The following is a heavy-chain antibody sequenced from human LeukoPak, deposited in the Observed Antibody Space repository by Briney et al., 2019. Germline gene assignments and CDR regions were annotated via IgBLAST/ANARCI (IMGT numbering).Heavy chain of an antibody. Sequence: SETLSLTCTVSGGSISSYYWSWIRQPPGKGLEWIGYIYYSGSTNYNPSPKSRVTISVDTSKNQFSLKLSSVTAADTAVYYCARGFSDGYSSGWSRFYWYFDLWGRGTLVTVSS. CDR3: ARGFSDGYSSGWSRFYWYFDL. CDR2: IYYSGST. J-gene: IGHJ2*01. D-gene: IGHD6-19*01. V-gene: IGHV4-59*01. CDR1: GGSISSYY.